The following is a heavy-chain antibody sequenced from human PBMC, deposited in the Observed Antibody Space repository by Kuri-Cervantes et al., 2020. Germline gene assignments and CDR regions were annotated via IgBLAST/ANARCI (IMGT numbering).Heavy chain of an antibody. Sequence: ESLKISCAVSGYSISSGYYWGWIRQPPGKGLEWIGSIYHSGSTYYNPSLKGRVIISVDTSKNQFSLQLNSVTPEDTAVYYCARGTLYCSGGSCYGAGVFDIWGQGTMVTVSS. V-gene: IGHV4-38-2*01. J-gene: IGHJ3*02. D-gene: IGHD2-15*01. CDR1: GYSISSGYY. CDR3: ARGTLYCSGGSCYGAGVFDI. CDR2: IYHSGST.